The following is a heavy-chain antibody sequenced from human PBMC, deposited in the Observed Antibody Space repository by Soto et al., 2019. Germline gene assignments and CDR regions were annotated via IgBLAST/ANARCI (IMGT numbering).Heavy chain of an antibody. J-gene: IGHJ6*02. Sequence: PSETLSLTCNVSGGSISDFYWSWIRQSPGKRLEWIGYLYYTGSTNYNPALKSRVTISLDTSKTQFSLKLGSVTAADTAVYYCARGGGYDFRSSQAPPIDVWGQGXTVTVYS. CDR3: ARGGGYDFRSSQAPPIDV. V-gene: IGHV4-59*01. CDR1: GGSISDFY. D-gene: IGHD3-3*01. CDR2: LYYTGST.